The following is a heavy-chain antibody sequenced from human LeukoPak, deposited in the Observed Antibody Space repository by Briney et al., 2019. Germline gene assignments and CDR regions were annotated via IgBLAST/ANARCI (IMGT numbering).Heavy chain of an antibody. D-gene: IGHD3-16*01. Sequence: SETLSLTCAVYGGSFSGYYWSWIRQPPGKGLEWIGEINRSGSTNYNPSLKSRVTISVDTSKNQFSLKLSSVTAADTAVYYCARAGGLRLALDYWGQGTLVTVSS. CDR1: GGSFSGYY. J-gene: IGHJ4*02. CDR3: ARAGGLRLALDY. V-gene: IGHV4-34*01. CDR2: INRSGST.